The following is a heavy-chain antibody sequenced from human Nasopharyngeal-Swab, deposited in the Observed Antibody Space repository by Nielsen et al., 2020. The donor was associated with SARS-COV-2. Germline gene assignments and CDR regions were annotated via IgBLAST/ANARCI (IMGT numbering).Heavy chain of an antibody. J-gene: IGHJ6*03. D-gene: IGHD6-13*01. V-gene: IGHV3-74*01. Sequence: GESLKISCAASGFTFSSYWMHWVRQAPGKGLVWVSRINSDGSSTSYADSVKGRFTISRDNSKNTLYLQMNSLRAEDTAVYYCAKDGGSSSWFGDYYYYYYMDVWGKGTTVTVSS. CDR2: INSDGSST. CDR3: AKDGGSSSWFGDYYYYYYMDV. CDR1: GFTFSSYW.